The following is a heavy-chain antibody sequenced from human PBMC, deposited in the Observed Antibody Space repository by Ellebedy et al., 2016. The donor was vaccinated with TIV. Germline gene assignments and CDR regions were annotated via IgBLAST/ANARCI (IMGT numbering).Heavy chain of an antibody. CDR1: GGSIRNYY. D-gene: IGHD2-2*01. CDR2: MYYSGSS. J-gene: IGHJ4*02. V-gene: IGHV4-59*01. CDR3: AASESADSDY. Sequence: MPSETLSLTCTVSGGSIRNYYCTWIRQPPGKGLEWIGHMYYSGSSNYNPSLKRRVTMSIDTSKNQFSLKMSSVTAADTAVYYCAASESADSDYWGPGTLVTVSS.